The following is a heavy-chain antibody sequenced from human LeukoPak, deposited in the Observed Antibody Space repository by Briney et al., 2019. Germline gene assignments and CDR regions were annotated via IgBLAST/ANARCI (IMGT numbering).Heavy chain of an antibody. CDR2: ISSSSSYI. J-gene: IGHJ4*02. CDR1: GFTFSSYS. Sequence: GGSLRLSCAASGFTFSSYSMNWVRQAPGKGLEWVSYISSSSSYIYYADSVRGRFTISRDNAKNSLYLQMNSLRAEDTAVYYCARDLGVYSGYDSFDYWGQGTLVTVSS. CDR3: ARDLGVYSGYDSFDY. D-gene: IGHD5-12*01. V-gene: IGHV3-21*01.